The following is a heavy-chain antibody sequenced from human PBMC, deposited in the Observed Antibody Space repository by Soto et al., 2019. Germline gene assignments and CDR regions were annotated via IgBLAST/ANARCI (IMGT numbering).Heavy chain of an antibody. CDR1: GYTFTSYY. CDR3: AREAYYDGSGYYSFGFDY. Sequence: SEKVSCKASGYTFTSYYMHWVRQAPGQGLEWMGIINPSGGSTSYAQKFQGRVTMTRDTSTSTVYMELSSLRSEDTAVYYCAREAYYDGSGYYSFGFDYWGQGTLVTVSS. D-gene: IGHD3-22*01. V-gene: IGHV1-46*01. J-gene: IGHJ4*02. CDR2: INPSGGST.